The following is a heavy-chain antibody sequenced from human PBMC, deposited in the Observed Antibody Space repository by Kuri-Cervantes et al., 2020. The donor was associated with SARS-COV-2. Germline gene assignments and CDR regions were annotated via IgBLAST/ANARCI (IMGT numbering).Heavy chain of an antibody. D-gene: IGHD1-26*01. J-gene: IGHJ6*02. CDR3: ARASEVQGELTYYYYGMDV. CDR2: IRSKANSYAT. V-gene: IGHV3-73*01. Sequence: GESLKISCAASGFTFSGSAMHWVRQASGKGLEWVGRIRSKANSYATAYAASVKGRFTISRDDSKNTAYLQMNSLRAEGTAVYYCARASEVQGELTYYYYGMDVWGQGTTVTVSS. CDR1: GFTFSGSA.